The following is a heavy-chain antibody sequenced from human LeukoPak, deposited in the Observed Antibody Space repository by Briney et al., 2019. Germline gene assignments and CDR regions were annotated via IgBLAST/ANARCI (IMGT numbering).Heavy chain of an antibody. J-gene: IGHJ4*02. Sequence: PSETLSLTRAVYGGSFSGYYWCWLRQSPGKGLEWIGEIHPSGSIHYNPSLESRINISPDTSKNQFSLKLSSVTTADTALYYGARGADPYKIAYWGPGTLVTVSS. D-gene: IGHD3-16*02. CDR1: GGSFSGYY. CDR3: ARGADPYKIAY. V-gene: IGHV4-34*01. CDR2: IHPSGSI.